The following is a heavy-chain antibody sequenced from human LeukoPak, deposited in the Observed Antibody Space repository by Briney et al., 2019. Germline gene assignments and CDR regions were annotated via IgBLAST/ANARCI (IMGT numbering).Heavy chain of an antibody. Sequence: GGSLRLSCAGSGFTFSSNALSWVRQAPGKGLEWVSAISTSGGNTYYADSVRGRFTISRDNSKNTLYLQMNTLRAEDTAVYYCATTKQARRYFDYWGQGTRVTVSS. J-gene: IGHJ4*02. CDR1: GFTFSSNA. D-gene: IGHD1-1*01. CDR2: ISTSGGNT. CDR3: ATTKQARRYFDY. V-gene: IGHV3-23*01.